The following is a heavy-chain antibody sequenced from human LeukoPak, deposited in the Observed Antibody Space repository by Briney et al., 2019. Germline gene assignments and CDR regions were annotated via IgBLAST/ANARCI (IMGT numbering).Heavy chain of an antibody. Sequence: PGGSLRLSCAASGFTFSTYAKDWVRQAPGKGLEWVSAISGSGGNTYYADSVKGRFTISRDNSENTLYLQMNSLRAEDTAVYFCARELSSVSSWYFDFWGQGTLLTVSS. CDR2: ISGSGGNT. D-gene: IGHD6-13*01. CDR3: ARELSSVSSWYFDF. CDR1: GFTFSTYA. J-gene: IGHJ4*02. V-gene: IGHV3-23*01.